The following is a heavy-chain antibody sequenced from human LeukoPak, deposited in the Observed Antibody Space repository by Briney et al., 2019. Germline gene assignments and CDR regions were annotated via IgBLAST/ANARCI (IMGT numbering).Heavy chain of an antibody. V-gene: IGHV3-9*01. J-gene: IGHJ4*02. CDR1: GFTFDDYA. Sequence: GGSLRLSCVASGFTFDDYAMHWVRQAPGKGLEWVSGISWNSGNIGYGDSVKGRFTISRDNAKNSLYLQMNSLRAEDTAVYYCARALYSSGWYPDYWGQGTLVTVSS. CDR2: ISWNSGNI. D-gene: IGHD6-19*01. CDR3: ARALYSSGWYPDY.